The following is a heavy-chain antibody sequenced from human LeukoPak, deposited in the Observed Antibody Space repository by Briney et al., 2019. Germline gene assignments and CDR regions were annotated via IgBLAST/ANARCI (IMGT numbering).Heavy chain of an antibody. CDR2: MNPNSGNT. D-gene: IGHD4-23*01. Sequence: ASVKVSCKASGYTFTSYGISWVRQAPGQGLEWMGWMNPNSGNTGYAQKFQGRVTLTRSTSICTAYMELRSLTSEDTAVYYCARDYGGNFGWFDPWGQGTLVTVSS. CDR3: ARDYGGNFGWFDP. V-gene: IGHV1-8*02. CDR1: GYTFTSYG. J-gene: IGHJ5*02.